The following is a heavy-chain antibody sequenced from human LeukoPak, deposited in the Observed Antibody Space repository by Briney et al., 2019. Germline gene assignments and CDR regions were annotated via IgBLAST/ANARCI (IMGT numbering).Heavy chain of an antibody. V-gene: IGHV3-33*01. CDR3: ARDLGLRYGSGTYRFDP. J-gene: IGHJ5*02. CDR1: GFSFSTYG. CDR2: IWYDGSHQ. D-gene: IGHD3-10*01. Sequence: PGGSLRLSCAAYGFSFSTYGMHRVRQAPRKGLEWVAVIWYDGSHQYYADSVKGRFTISRDMSNNTLYLQMNSLRVDDTALYYCARDLGLRYGSGTYRFDPWGQGTLVIVSS.